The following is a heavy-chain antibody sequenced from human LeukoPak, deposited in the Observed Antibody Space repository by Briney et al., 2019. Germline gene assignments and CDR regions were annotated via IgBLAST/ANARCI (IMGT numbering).Heavy chain of an antibody. D-gene: IGHD3-22*01. Sequence: ASVKVSCKASGYTFTSYYMHWVRQAPGQGLERMGIINPSGGSTSYAQKFQGRVTMTRDMSTSTVYMELSSLRSEDTAVYYCAREGYDSSGRNNWFDPWGQGTLVTVSS. CDR2: INPSGGST. J-gene: IGHJ5*02. CDR1: GYTFTSYY. V-gene: IGHV1-46*01. CDR3: AREGYDSSGRNNWFDP.